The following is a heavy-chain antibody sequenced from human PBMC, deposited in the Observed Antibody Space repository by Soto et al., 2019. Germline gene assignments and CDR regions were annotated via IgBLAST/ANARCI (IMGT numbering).Heavy chain of an antibody. V-gene: IGHV1-18*01. J-gene: IGHJ3*02. CDR1: GYTFTSYG. CDR2: ISAYNGNT. D-gene: IGHD2-2*01. CDR3: ARESRSSSPVVPAALYLVFSAFDI. Sequence: ASVKVSCKASGYTFTSYGISWVRQAPGQGLEWMGWISAYNGNTNYAQKLQGRVTMTTDTSTSTAYMELRSLRSDDTAVYYCARESRSSSPVVPAALYLVFSAFDIWGQGTMVTVSS.